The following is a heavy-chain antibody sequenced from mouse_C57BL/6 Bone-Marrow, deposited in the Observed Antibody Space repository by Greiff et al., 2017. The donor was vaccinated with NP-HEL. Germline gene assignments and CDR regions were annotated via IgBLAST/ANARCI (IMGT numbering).Heavy chain of an antibody. D-gene: IGHD2-1*01. J-gene: IGHJ4*01. CDR3: AKGEIYYGFYAMDY. CDR1: GYTFTDYY. CDR2: INPYNGGP. V-gene: IGHV1-19*01. Sequence: VQLQQSGPVLVKPGASVKMSCKASGYTFTDYYMNWVKQSHGKSLEWIGVINPYNGGPSYNQKFTGKATLTVDKSSSTAYMELNSLTSEDSAVYYCAKGEIYYGFYAMDYWGQGTSVTVSS.